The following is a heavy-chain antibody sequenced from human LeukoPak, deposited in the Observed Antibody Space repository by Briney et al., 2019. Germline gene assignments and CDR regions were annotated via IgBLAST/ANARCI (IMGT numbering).Heavy chain of an antibody. CDR2: ISSDGSNK. Sequence: GGSLRLSCAASGFTFSSYAMHWVRQAPGKGLEWVAVISSDGSNKYYADSMKGRFTISRDNSKNTLYLQMNSLRAEDTAVYYCAKDISSWYYYYYMDVWGKGTTVTISS. D-gene: IGHD6-13*01. CDR3: AKDISSWYYYYYMDV. CDR1: GFTFSSYA. J-gene: IGHJ6*03. V-gene: IGHV3-30*04.